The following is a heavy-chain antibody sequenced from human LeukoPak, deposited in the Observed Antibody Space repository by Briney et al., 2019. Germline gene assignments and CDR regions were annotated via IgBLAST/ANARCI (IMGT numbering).Heavy chain of an antibody. CDR2: ITNRGDTV. D-gene: IGHD3-9*01. V-gene: IGHV3-11*04. CDR1: GFTFSNYY. J-gene: IGHJ4*02. Sequence: GGSLRLSCAASGFTFSNYYMTWVRQAPGKGLEWLSYITNRGDTVFYADSVKGRFTVSRDNAKRSLYLQMSSLRAEDTAVYYCATDRGWRTTGYYLYYFEYWGQGTLVTFSS. CDR3: ATDRGWRTTGYYLYYFEY.